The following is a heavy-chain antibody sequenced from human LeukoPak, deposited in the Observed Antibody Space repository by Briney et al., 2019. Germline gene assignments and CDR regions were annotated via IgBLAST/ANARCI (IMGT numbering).Heavy chain of an antibody. D-gene: IGHD3-9*01. J-gene: IGHJ4*02. V-gene: IGHV1-2*02. CDR2: INPNSGGT. Sequence: ASVKVSCKASGYTFTGYYMHWVRQAPGQGLEWMGWINPNSGGTNYAQKFQGRVTMTRDTSISTAYMELSRLRSDDTAVYYCARAYDTLTGYSGFDYWGQGTLVTVSS. CDR3: ARAYDTLTGYSGFDY. CDR1: GYTFTGYY.